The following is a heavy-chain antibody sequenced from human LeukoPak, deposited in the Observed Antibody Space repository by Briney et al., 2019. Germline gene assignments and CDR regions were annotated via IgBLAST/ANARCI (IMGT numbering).Heavy chain of an antibody. D-gene: IGHD2/OR15-2a*01. V-gene: IGHV4-38-2*02. J-gene: IGHJ5*02. Sequence: SETLSLTCTVSGYSISSGYYWGWIRQPPGKGLEWIGSIYHSGSTYYNPSLKSRVTISVDTSKNQFSLKLSSVTAADTAVYYCARDNGSNSFDPWGQGTLVTVSS. CDR2: IYHSGST. CDR3: ARDNGSNSFDP. CDR1: GYSISSGYY.